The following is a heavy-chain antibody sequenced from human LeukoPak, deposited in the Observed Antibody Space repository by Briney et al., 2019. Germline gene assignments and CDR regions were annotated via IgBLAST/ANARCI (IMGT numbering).Heavy chain of an antibody. J-gene: IGHJ4*02. CDR2: ISSRSSYT. CDR3: ARVGYNSGWYEY. D-gene: IGHD6-13*01. CDR1: GFTFSDYY. Sequence: PGGSLRLSCAASGFTFSDYYMSWIRQAPGKGLEWVSYISSRSSYTKYADSVKGRFTISRDNAKNTLYLQMNSLRAEDTAVYYCARVGYNSGWYEYWGQGTLVTVSS. V-gene: IGHV3-11*06.